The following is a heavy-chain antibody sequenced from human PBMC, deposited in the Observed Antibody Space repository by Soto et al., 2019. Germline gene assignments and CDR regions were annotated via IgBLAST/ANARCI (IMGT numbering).Heavy chain of an antibody. J-gene: IGHJ4*02. CDR1: VFTFDDYA. CDR2: ISWNSGSI. D-gene: IGHD3-10*01. CDR3: AKGTLLLWFGEFYFDY. V-gene: IGHV3-9*01. Sequence: SLRLSCSASVFTFDDYAMHWVRQAPGKGLEWVSGISWNSGSIGYADSVKGRFTISRDNAKNSLYLQMNSLRAEDTALYYCAKGTLLLWFGEFYFDYWGQGTLVTVSS.